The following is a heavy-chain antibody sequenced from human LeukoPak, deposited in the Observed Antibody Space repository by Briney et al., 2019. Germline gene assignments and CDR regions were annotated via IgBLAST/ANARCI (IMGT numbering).Heavy chain of an antibody. D-gene: IGHD3-10*01. J-gene: IGHJ6*02. CDR2: IIPIFGTA. CDR3: ARGSWGFGELYYGMDV. V-gene: IGHV1-69*01. CDR1: GGTFSSYA. Sequence: SVKVSCKASGGTFSSYAISWVRQAPGQGLEWMGGIIPIFGTANYAQKFQGRATITADESTSTAYMELSSLRSEDTAVYYCARGSWGFGELYYGMDVWGQGTTVTVSS.